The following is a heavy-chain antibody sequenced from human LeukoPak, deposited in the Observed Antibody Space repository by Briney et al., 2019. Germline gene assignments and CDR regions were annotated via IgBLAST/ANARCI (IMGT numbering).Heavy chain of an antibody. Sequence: GGSLRLSCAASGFSFSSFSMNWVRQAPGKGLEWVSYISGGSSFTYYVDSVKGRFTISRDNAKNSLYLQMNSLRAEDTAVYYCARDLGYSSGSNYWGQGTRVTVSS. CDR3: ARDLGYSSGSNY. CDR2: ISGGSSFT. D-gene: IGHD6-19*01. J-gene: IGHJ4*02. CDR1: GFSFSSFS. V-gene: IGHV3-21*01.